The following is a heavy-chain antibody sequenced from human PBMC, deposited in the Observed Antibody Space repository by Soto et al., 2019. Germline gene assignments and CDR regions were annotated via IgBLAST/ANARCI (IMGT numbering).Heavy chain of an antibody. Sequence: ASETLSLTCAVSGGSISSSHWWGWVRQAPGKGLEWIGEIYHSGSTNYNPSLKSRITMSVDKSKNQFSVNLSSVTAADTAVYYCVRDADETAIVPAPWLVWGRGTMVTVSS. CDR2: IYHSGST. J-gene: IGHJ6*02. V-gene: IGHV4-4*02. CDR3: VRDADETAIVPAPWLV. CDR1: GGSISSSHW. D-gene: IGHD2-21*02.